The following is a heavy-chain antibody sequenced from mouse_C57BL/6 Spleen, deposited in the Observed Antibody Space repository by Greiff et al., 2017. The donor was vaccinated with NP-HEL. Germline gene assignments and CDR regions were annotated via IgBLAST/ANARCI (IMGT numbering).Heavy chain of an antibody. J-gene: IGHJ2*01. CDR3: ARHYYGSSPPDY. Sequence: VQLKESGGGLVKPGGSLKLSCAASGFTFSDYGMHWVRQAPEKGLEWVAYISSGSSTIYYADTVKGRFTISRDNAKNTLFLQMTSLRSEDTAMYYCARHYYGSSPPDYWGQGTTLTVSS. CDR1: GFTFSDYG. D-gene: IGHD1-1*01. CDR2: ISSGSSTI. V-gene: IGHV5-17*01.